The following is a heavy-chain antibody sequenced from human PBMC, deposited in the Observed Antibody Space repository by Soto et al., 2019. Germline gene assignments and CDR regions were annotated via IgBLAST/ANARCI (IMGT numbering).Heavy chain of an antibody. CDR3: AAVHGTSRSFEY. Sequence: GGSLRLSCAASGFTFNISAMTWVRQAPGKGLEWVSTTGFTGLTTYYADSVKGRFTVSRDNSKNTLDLQMSSLRAETAVYYCAAVHGTSRSFEYWGQGTLVTVS. CDR2: TGFTGLTT. J-gene: IGHJ4*02. D-gene: IGHD6-19*01. V-gene: IGHV3-23*01. CDR1: GFTFNISA.